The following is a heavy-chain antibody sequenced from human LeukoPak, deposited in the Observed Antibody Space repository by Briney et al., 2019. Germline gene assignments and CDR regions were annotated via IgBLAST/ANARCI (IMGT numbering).Heavy chain of an antibody. CDR3: ARGGYGGNSDSQIDP. D-gene: IGHD4-23*01. Sequence: GESLKISCKGSGYSFSTYWIGWVRQMPGKGLEWMGIIYPGDSDTRYSPSFQGQVTISADESISTAYLQWSSLKASDTAMYFCARGGYGGNSDSQIDPWGQGTLVTVSS. V-gene: IGHV5-51*01. CDR1: GYSFSTYW. J-gene: IGHJ5*02. CDR2: IYPGDSDT.